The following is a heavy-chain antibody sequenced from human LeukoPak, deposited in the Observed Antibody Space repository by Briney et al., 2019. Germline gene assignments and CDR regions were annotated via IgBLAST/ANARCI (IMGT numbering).Heavy chain of an antibody. J-gene: IGHJ4*02. D-gene: IGHD3-16*01. CDR1: GFTFDDYA. CDR3: ATAPDRGGD. Sequence: GGSLRLSCAASGFTFDDYAMHWVRQAPGKGLEWVSGISWNSGSIGYADSVKGRFTISRDNAKNSLYLQMNSLRAEDTALYYCATAPDRGGDWGQGTLVTVSS. V-gene: IGHV3-9*01. CDR2: ISWNSGSI.